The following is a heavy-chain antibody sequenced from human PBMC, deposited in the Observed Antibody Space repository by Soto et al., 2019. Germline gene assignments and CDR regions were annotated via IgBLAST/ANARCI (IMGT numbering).Heavy chain of an antibody. D-gene: IGHD3-22*01. Sequence: SETLSLTCTVSGGSISSYYWSWIRQPPGKGLEWIGYIYYSGSTNYNPSLKSRVTISVDTSKNQFSLKLSSVTAADTAVYYCARGDYYDSSGYPLAARHFDYWGQGTLVTVSS. V-gene: IGHV4-59*01. CDR3: ARGDYYDSSGYPLAARHFDY. CDR2: IYYSGST. J-gene: IGHJ4*02. CDR1: GGSISSYY.